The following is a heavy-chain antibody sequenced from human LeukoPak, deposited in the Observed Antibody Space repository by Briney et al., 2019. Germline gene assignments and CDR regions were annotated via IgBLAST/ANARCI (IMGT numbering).Heavy chain of an antibody. V-gene: IGHV3-53*01. CDR3: ARDPGIAAAGTYYYYGMDV. CDR1: GFTVSSNY. Sequence: GGSLRLSCAASGFTVSSNYMSWVRQAPGKGLEWVSVIYSGGSTYYADSVKGRFTISRDNSKNTLYLQMNSLRAEDTAVYYCARDPGIAAAGTYYYYGMDVWGQGTTVTVSS. D-gene: IGHD6-13*01. CDR2: IYSGGST. J-gene: IGHJ6*02.